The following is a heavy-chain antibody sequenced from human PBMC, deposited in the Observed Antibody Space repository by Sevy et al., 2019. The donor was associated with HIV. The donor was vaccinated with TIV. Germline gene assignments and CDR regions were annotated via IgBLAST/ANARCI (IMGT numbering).Heavy chain of an antibody. V-gene: IGHV3-23*01. CDR2: ISGSGGST. D-gene: IGHD6-19*01. CDR1: GFTFSSYA. J-gene: IGHJ3*02. Sequence: GGSLRLSCAASGFTFSSYAMSWVRQAPGKGLEWVSAISGSGGSTYYANSVKGRFTISRDNSKNTLYLQMNSLRAEDTAVYYCDRSQWLVWDAFDIWGQGTMVTVSS. CDR3: DRSQWLVWDAFDI.